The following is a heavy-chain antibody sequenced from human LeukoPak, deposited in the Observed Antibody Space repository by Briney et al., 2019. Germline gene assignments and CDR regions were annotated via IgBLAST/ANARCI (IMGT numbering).Heavy chain of an antibody. Sequence: ASVKVSCKASGYTFTGYYMHWVRQAPGQGLEWMGIINPSGGSTSYAQKFQGRVTMTRDTSTSTVYMELSSLRSEDTAVYYCARELVVTASGMDVWGQGTTVTVSS. V-gene: IGHV1-46*01. CDR3: ARELVVTASGMDV. CDR2: INPSGGST. CDR1: GYTFTGYY. D-gene: IGHD2-21*02. J-gene: IGHJ6*02.